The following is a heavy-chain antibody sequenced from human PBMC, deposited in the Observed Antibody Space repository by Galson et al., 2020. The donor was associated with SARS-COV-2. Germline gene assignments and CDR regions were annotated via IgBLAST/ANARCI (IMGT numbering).Heavy chain of an antibody. CDR2: IIPIFGTA. Sequence: SVKVSCKASGGTFSSYAISWVRQAPGQGLEWMGGIIPIFGTANYAQKFQGRVTINEDESTSTAYMELSSLRSEDTAVYYCARDGSLGYSGYGENYYYGMDVWGQGTTVTVSS. D-gene: IGHD5-12*01. J-gene: IGHJ6*02. CDR1: GGTFSSYA. CDR3: ARDGSLGYSGYGENYYYGMDV. V-gene: IGHV1-69*13.